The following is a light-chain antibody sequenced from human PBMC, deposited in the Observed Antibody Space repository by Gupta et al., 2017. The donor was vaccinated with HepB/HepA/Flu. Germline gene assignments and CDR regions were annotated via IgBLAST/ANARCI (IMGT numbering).Light chain of an antibody. V-gene: IGLV1-47*01. Sequence: QSVLTQPPPASGTPGQRVTISCSGSSSSIGSNYVSWYQQLPGTAPKLLFYRNNQRPSGVPARFSGSKSGTSASLAIIGLRAEDEADYYCAAWDDSRSGWVFGGGTKLTVL. CDR3: AAWDDSRSGWV. CDR2: RNN. J-gene: IGLJ3*02. CDR1: SSSIGSNY.